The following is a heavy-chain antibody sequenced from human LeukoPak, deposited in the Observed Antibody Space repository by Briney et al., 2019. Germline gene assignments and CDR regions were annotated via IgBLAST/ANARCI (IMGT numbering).Heavy chain of an antibody. CDR3: ASGITMIVVVITFDY. V-gene: IGHV4-34*01. J-gene: IGHJ4*02. CDR1: GGSFSGYY. Sequence: SETLSLTCGVSGGSFSGYYWNWIRQAPGKGLEWIGEINHNGSTSSNPSLKSRVTISVDTSKNQFSLKLSSVTAADTAVYYCASGITMIVVVITFDYWGQGTLVTVSS. D-gene: IGHD3-22*01. CDR2: INHNGST.